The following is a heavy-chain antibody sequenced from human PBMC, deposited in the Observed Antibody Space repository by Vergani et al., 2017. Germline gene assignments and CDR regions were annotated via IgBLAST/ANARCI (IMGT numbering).Heavy chain of an antibody. Sequence: QLHLQESGPGLVKPSETLSLTCAVSGNSISSGNNWGWIRQPPGKGLEWISSVSHSGDTYFNPSLKGRVSISRDTSKNYFFLTLASVTAADTAMYYCARRSSSYYFDIWGQGVLITVSS. CDR2: VSHSGDT. J-gene: IGHJ5*02. D-gene: IGHD3-22*01. V-gene: IGHV4-38-2*01. CDR1: GNSISSGNN. CDR3: ARRSSSYYFDI.